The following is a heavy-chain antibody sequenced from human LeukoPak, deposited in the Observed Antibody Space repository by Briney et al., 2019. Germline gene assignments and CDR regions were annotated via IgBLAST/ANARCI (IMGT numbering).Heavy chain of an antibody. D-gene: IGHD1-14*01. CDR2: IYSGGST. Sequence: GGSLRLSCVASGFTFSSHAMSWVRQAPGKGLEWVSVIYSGGSTYYADSVKGRFTISRDNSKNTLYLQMNSLRAEDTAVYYCARFIQPTTRYGMDVWGQGTTVTVSS. V-gene: IGHV3-66*01. CDR3: ARFIQPTTRYGMDV. J-gene: IGHJ6*02. CDR1: GFTFSSHA.